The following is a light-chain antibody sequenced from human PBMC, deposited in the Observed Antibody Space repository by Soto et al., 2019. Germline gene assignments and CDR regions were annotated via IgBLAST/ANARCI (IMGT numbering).Light chain of an antibody. V-gene: IGKV1-39*01. CDR3: QQCYSTPRYT. J-gene: IGKJ2*01. CDR1: QSISTT. Sequence: DIPMTQSPSSLSASVGDRVTITCRGSQSISTTVNGYQQKPGNAPKFLISDASRWQSGVPSRFSGSGSGTDFTLTISSRQPEDFATYYCQQCYSTPRYTCGQGTELEIK. CDR2: DAS.